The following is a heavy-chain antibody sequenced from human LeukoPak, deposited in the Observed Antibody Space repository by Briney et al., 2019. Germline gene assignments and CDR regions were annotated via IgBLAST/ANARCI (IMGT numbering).Heavy chain of an antibody. V-gene: IGHV3-23*01. CDR2: ISGSGGST. CDR3: AKGRSGSYSPTWDY. CDR1: GFTFSSYA. D-gene: IGHD1-26*01. Sequence: SGGSLRLSCAASGFTFSSYAMSWVRQAPGKGLEWVSAISGSGGSTYYADSVKGRFTISRDNSKNTLYLEMNSLRAEDTAVYYCAKGRSGSYSPTWDYWGQGTLVTVSS. J-gene: IGHJ4*02.